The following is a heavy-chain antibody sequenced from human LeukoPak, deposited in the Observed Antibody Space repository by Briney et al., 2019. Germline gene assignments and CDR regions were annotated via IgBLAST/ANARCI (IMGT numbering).Heavy chain of an antibody. CDR2: INHSGST. Sequence: SETLSLTCAVYGGSFSGYYWSSIRQPPGKGLEWIGEINHSGSTNYNPSLKSRVTISVDTSKNQFSLKLSSVTAADTAVYYCARVAVRDVWGQGTTVTVSS. CDR3: ARVAVRDV. CDR1: GGSFSGYY. J-gene: IGHJ6*02. V-gene: IGHV4-34*01.